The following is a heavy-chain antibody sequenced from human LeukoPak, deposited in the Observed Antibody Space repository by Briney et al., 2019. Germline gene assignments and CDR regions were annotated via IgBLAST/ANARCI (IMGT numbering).Heavy chain of an antibody. D-gene: IGHD2-21*02. CDR1: GFTVSSNY. Sequence: GGSLRLSCAASGFTVSSNYVSWVRQAPGKRLEWVSSIYRDGSTYYADSVKGRFTISRDNSKNTLNLQMNNLRVGDTAVYYCARVMTAITNWFDPWGQGTLVTVSS. V-gene: IGHV3-66*01. J-gene: IGHJ5*02. CDR3: ARVMTAITNWFDP. CDR2: IYRDGST.